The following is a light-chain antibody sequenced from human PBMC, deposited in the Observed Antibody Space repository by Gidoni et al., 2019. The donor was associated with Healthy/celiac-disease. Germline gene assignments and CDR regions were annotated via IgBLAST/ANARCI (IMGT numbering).Light chain of an antibody. Sequence: DIQMTQSPSTLSASVGDRVTITCRASQSISSWLAWYQQKPGKAPKILIYKASSLESGVPSRFSGSGSGTEFTLTISSLQPDDFATYYCQQYNSYAVTFGQXTKVEIK. V-gene: IGKV1-5*03. CDR2: KAS. CDR3: QQYNSYAVT. CDR1: QSISSW. J-gene: IGKJ1*01.